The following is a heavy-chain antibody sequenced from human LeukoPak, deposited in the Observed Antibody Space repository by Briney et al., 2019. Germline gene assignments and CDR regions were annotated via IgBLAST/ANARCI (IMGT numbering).Heavy chain of an antibody. V-gene: IGHV4-39*01. D-gene: IGHD2-15*01. CDR3: ARRSCTGGTCYYFDY. CDR2: IYYSGST. CDR1: GGSISSSSYY. Sequence: SETLSLTCTVSGGSISSSSYYWGWLRQPPGQGLEWVVNIYYSGSTYYNPSLKSRLTISVDTSKSQFSMKLSSVTAADTAVYYCARRSCTGGTCYYFDYWGQGTLVTVSS. J-gene: IGHJ4*02.